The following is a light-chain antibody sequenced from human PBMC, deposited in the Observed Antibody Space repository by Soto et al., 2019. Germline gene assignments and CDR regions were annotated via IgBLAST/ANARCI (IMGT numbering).Light chain of an antibody. CDR1: QSISIW. CDR2: DAF. J-gene: IGKJ1*01. CDR3: QQYNSYPKT. Sequence: DIQMTQSPSTLSASVGDRVTITCRASQSISIWLAWYQQKPGKAPKLLIYDAFNLESRVPSRFSGSGTGTDFTLTINTLQPDDFATYYCQQYNSYPKTFGQGTKVDIK. V-gene: IGKV1-5*01.